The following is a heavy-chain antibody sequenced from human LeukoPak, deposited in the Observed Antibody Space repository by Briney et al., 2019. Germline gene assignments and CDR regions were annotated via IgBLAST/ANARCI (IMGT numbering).Heavy chain of an antibody. J-gene: IGHJ4*02. CDR1: GFIFSTYW. CDR3: ARVGQLVGY. V-gene: IGHV3-69-1*01. Sequence: GGSLRLSCAASGFIFSTYWMHWVRQAPGKGLEWVSSISSSSYIYYADSVKGRFTISRDNAKNSLYLQMNSLRAEDTAVYYCARVGQLVGYWGQGTLVTVSS. CDR2: ISSSSYI. D-gene: IGHD6-6*01.